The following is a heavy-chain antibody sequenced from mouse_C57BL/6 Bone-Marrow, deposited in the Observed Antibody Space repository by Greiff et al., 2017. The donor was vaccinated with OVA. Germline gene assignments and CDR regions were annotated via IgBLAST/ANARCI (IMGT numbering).Heavy chain of an antibody. Sequence: QVQLQQPGAELVMPGASVKLSCKASGYTFTSYWMHWVKQRPGQGLEWIGEIDPSDSYTNYNQKFKGKSTLTVDKSSSTAYMQLSSLTSEDSAVYYCARQLRLGPDYWGQGTTLTVSS. V-gene: IGHV1-69*01. CDR1: GYTFTSYW. CDR2: IDPSDSYT. CDR3: ARQLRLGPDY. J-gene: IGHJ2*01. D-gene: IGHD3-2*02.